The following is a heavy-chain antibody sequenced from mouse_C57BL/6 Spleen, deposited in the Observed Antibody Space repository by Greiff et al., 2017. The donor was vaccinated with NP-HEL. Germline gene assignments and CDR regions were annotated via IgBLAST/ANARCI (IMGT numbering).Heavy chain of an antibody. CDR2: IYPGDGDT. Sequence: QVQLQQSGPELVKPGASVKISCKASGYAFSSSWMNWVKQRPGKGLEWIGRIYPGDGDTNYNGKFKGKATLTADKSSSTAYMQLSSLTSEDSAVYVCARDYRGDMDYWGQGTSLTVSS. J-gene: IGHJ4*01. CDR3: ARDYRGDMDY. CDR1: GYAFSSSW. V-gene: IGHV1-82*01. D-gene: IGHD2-12*01.